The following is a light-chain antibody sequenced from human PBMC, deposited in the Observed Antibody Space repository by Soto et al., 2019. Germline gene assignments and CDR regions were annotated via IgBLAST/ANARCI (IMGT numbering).Light chain of an antibody. CDR2: KDN. CDR1: SSIIGSNF. J-gene: IGLJ1*01. V-gene: IGLV1-47*01. Sequence: QYFLTQTSLASRTPGPRVTISCSGSSSIIGSNFVYWYQKLPGTAPKLLMYKDNHRPSGVPDRFSGSKSGTSASLAISGRRSEDEADYYCAAWDASLSGLYVFGTGTKVTVL. CDR3: AAWDASLSGLYV.